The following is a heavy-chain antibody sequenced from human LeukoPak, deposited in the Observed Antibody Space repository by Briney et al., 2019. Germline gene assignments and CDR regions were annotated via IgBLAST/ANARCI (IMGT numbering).Heavy chain of an antibody. D-gene: IGHD3-22*01. Sequence: GGSLRLSCAASGFTFSSYWMNWVRQAPGKGLEWVANIKQDGSETYYVDSVKGRFTISRDNAKNSLYLQMNSLRAEDTAVYYCARDRGDYYDSSGYTHDAFDIWGQGTMVTVSS. CDR2: IKQDGSET. CDR1: GFTFSSYW. CDR3: ARDRGDYYDSSGYTHDAFDI. V-gene: IGHV3-7*01. J-gene: IGHJ3*02.